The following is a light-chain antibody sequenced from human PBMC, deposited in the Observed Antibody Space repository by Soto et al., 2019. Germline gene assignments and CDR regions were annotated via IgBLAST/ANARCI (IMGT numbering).Light chain of an antibody. CDR3: CSEGGSSNFVI. CDR1: SSDVGSYNF. J-gene: IGLJ2*01. CDR2: EGT. V-gene: IGLV2-23*03. Sequence: QSALTQPASVSGSPGQSITISCTGTSSDVGSYNFVSWYQQHPGKAPKVMIYEGTKRPSGVSNRFSGSKSGNMASLTISGLQAEDEADYYCCSEGGSSNFVIFGGGTKVTVL.